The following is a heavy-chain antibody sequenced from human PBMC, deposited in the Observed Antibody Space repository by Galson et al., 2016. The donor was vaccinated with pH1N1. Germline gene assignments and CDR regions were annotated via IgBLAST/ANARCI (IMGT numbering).Heavy chain of an antibody. Sequence: LSLTCTVSGGSISSSIYYWNWIRQPAGKGLEWIGRMYTSGTTTYNSSLESRVSISVDTSKNQFSLRLSSVTAADTAVYFCARDRVALTGIFDYWGQGALVTVSS. CDR2: MYTSGTT. D-gene: IGHD3-10*01. CDR3: ARDRVALTGIFDY. CDR1: GGSISSSIYY. V-gene: IGHV4-61*02. J-gene: IGHJ4*02.